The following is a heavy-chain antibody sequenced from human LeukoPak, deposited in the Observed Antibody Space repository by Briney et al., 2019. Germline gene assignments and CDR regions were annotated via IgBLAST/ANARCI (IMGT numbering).Heavy chain of an antibody. V-gene: IGHV3-7*03. D-gene: IGHD3/OR15-3a*01. Sequence: PGGSLRLSCVASGFTCSSYWMTWVRQAPGKGLEWVANIRQDGGGKHYVDSVKGRFTISRDNPKNSLYLQMNSLRAEDTAVYYCARQIRGMDDAFDLWGQGTMATVSS. CDR2: IRQDGGGK. J-gene: IGHJ3*01. CDR1: GFTCSSYW. CDR3: ARQIRGMDDAFDL.